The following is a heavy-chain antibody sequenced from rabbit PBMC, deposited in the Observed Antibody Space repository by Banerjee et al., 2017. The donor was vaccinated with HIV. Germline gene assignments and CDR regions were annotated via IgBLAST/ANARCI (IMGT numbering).Heavy chain of an antibody. D-gene: IGHD1-1*01. CDR3: ARSTGSSGYAGNL. CDR2: IYAGSSGST. V-gene: IGHV1S40*01. Sequence: QSLEESGGDLVKPGASLTLTCTASGFSFSSSYYMCWVRQAPGKGLEWIGCIYAGSSGSTWYASWAKGRFTISKTASTTVTLQMTSLTDADTASYFCARSTGSSGYAGNLWGQGTLVTVS. J-gene: IGHJ4*01. CDR1: GFSFSSSYY.